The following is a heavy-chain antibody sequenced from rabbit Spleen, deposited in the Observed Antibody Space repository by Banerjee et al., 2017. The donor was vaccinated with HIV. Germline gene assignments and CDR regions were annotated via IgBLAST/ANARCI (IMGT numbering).Heavy chain of an antibody. CDR1: GFSFSNKAV. V-gene: IGHV1S40*01. CDR3: ARGFYTYDDYADFYGYYFNL. D-gene: IGHD2-1*01. J-gene: IGHJ4*01. Sequence: QSLEESGGGLVQPGGSLKLSCTASGFSFSNKAVMCWVRQAPGKGLEWIACINAITGKAVYATWANGRFTVSRTSSTTVTLQMTSLTAADTATYFCARGFYTYDDYADFYGYYFNLWGQGTLVTVS. CDR2: INAITGKA.